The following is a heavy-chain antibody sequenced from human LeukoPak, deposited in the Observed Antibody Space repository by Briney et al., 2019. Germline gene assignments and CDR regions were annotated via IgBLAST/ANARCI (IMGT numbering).Heavy chain of an antibody. D-gene: IGHD3-22*01. CDR1: SGSISSSSYY. Sequence: SETLSLTCAVSSGSISSSSYYWGWIRQPPGKGLEWNGSIYYSGSTYYNPSLKSRVTLSVDTSKNQFSLKLRSVTAADTAVYYCARQERGYDGSGHRAFDIWGQGTMVTISS. CDR2: IYYSGST. V-gene: IGHV4-39*01. CDR3: ARQERGYDGSGHRAFDI. J-gene: IGHJ3*02.